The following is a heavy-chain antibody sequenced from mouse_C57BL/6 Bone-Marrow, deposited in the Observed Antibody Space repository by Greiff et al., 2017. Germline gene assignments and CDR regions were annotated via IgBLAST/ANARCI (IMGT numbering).Heavy chain of an antibody. V-gene: IGHV1-26*01. Sequence: VQLQHSGPELVKPGASVKISCKASGSTFTDYSMNWLKQSHGKSLEWIGDITPKSGGTSYTQKFKGKATFTVDKSASTAYMELLSLTSEYSAVYYCARCGCFDYWGQGTTLTVSS. CDR2: ITPKSGGT. CDR3: ARCGCFDY. J-gene: IGHJ2*01. D-gene: IGHD1-1*02. CDR1: GSTFTDYS.